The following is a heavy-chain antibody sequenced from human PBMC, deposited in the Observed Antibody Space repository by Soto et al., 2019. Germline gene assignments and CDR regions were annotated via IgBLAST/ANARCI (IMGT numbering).Heavy chain of an antibody. Sequence: QVQLVQSGAEVKKPGASVKVSCKVSGYTLTELSMHWVRQAPGKGLEWMGGFDPEDGETIYAQKFQGRVTMTEDTXTXXAYMELSSLRSEDTAVYYCATVSSGSYPQPYYFDYWGQGTLVTVSS. CDR3: ATVSSGSYPQPYYFDY. V-gene: IGHV1-24*01. CDR2: FDPEDGET. J-gene: IGHJ4*02. D-gene: IGHD1-26*01. CDR1: GYTLTELS.